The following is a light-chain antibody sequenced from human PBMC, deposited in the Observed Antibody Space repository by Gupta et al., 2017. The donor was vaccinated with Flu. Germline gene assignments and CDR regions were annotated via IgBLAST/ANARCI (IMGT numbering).Light chain of an antibody. Sequence: QSALTQPASVSASPGQSITISCTGSSSDIGVYIYVSWYQHHPGQGPKLLLYEVNHRASGVSSRFSASKSGNTASLTISGLQADDEATYYCSAYTGKSTLVLFGGGTKLTVL. CDR1: SSDIGVYIY. V-gene: IGLV2-14*01. J-gene: IGLJ2*01. CDR2: EVN. CDR3: SAYTGKSTLVL.